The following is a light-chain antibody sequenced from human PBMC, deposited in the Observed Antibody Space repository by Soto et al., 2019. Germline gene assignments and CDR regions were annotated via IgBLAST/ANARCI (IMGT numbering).Light chain of an antibody. V-gene: IGLV2-14*01. CDR2: DVT. Sequence: QSVLTQPASVSGSPGQSITISCTGTSSDVGGYNYVSWYQQYPGKAPKLMIYDVTDRPSGVSNRFSGSKSGNTASLTISGLQAEDEADYYCSSYTSSSTLGVVFGGGTKVTVL. CDR3: SSYTSSSTLGVV. CDR1: SSDVGGYNY. J-gene: IGLJ2*01.